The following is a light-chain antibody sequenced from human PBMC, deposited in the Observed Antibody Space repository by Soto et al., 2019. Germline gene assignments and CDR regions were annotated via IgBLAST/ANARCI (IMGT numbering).Light chain of an antibody. J-gene: IGKJ1*01. CDR3: QQYDSVLGT. Sequence: DIQMTQSPATLSASVVDSVTITCRASQSISHWLAWYQQKPGKAPKLLIYDASSLESGVPSRFSGSGSGTEFTLTISSLQPDDFATYYCQQYDSVLGTFGPGTKVDIK. CDR1: QSISHW. V-gene: IGKV1-5*01. CDR2: DAS.